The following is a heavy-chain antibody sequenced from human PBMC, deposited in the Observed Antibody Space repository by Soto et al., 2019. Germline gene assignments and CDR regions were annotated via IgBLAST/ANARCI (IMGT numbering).Heavy chain of an antibody. J-gene: IGHJ4*02. V-gene: IGHV4-31*03. CDR1: GCSISSGGYY. D-gene: IGHD7-27*01. CDR2: IYYSGST. Sequence: TVSLTCTFSGCSISSGGYYSSWIRQHPGKGLECIGYIYYSGSTYYNPSLKSRVTISVDTSKNQFSLKLSSVTAADTAVYYCARDGEAGDGFDYWGQGTLVTVSS. CDR3: ARDGEAGDGFDY.